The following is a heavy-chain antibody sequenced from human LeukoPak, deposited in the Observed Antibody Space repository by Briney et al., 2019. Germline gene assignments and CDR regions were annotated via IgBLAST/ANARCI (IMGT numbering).Heavy chain of an antibody. V-gene: IGHV4-39*07. CDR3: ARGGRVGATRPWAFDI. CDR2: IYYSGST. CDR1: GGSISSSSYY. D-gene: IGHD1-26*01. J-gene: IGHJ3*02. Sequence: SETLSLTCTVSGGSISSSSYYWGWIRQPPGKGLEWIGSIYYSGSTYYNPSLKSRVTILVDTSKNQFSLKLSSVTAADTAVYYCARGGRVGATRPWAFDIWGQGTMVTVSS.